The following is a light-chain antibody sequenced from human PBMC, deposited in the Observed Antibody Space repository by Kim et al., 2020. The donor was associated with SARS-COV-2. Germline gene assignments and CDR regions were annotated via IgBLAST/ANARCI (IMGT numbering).Light chain of an antibody. Sequence: GQSVNISCTGTSSDGGGYKDVYWYRQDPGKAPKLVSYEVSKRPSGVPDRFSGSKSGNTASLTVSGLQAEDVADYYCSSYAGSNNVIFGGGTQLTVL. CDR3: SSYAGSNNVI. V-gene: IGLV2-8*01. CDR1: SSDGGGYKD. CDR2: EVS. J-gene: IGLJ2*01.